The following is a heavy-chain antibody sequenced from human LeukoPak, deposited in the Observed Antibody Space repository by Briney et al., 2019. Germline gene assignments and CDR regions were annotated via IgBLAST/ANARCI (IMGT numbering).Heavy chain of an antibody. CDR2: IYPGDSDT. CDR3: ARKMTFSDNMVRAIGGFDP. D-gene: IGHD3-10*01. V-gene: IGHV5-51*01. CDR1: GYSFTSYW. J-gene: IGHJ5*02. Sequence: GESLKISCKGSGYSFTSYWIGWVRQMPGKGLEWMGIIYPGDSDTRYSPSFQGQVTISADKSISTAYLQWSSLKASDTAMYYCARKMTFSDNMVRAIGGFDPWGQGTLVTVSS.